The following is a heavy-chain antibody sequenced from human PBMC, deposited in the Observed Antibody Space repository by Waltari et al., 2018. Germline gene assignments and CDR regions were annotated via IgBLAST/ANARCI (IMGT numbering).Heavy chain of an antibody. CDR2: ICYSVRC. D-gene: IGHD6-6*01. J-gene: IGHJ4*02. V-gene: IGHV4-39*01. CDR3: ASFIAARVDY. Sequence: QLQLQKSGPGLVKPSETLSLTCTVSGGSISSSSYYWGWIRQPPGNGMECIGSICYSVRCYNNPSLKRRFTISVDTSKNQFSLQLRSATAAVTAVYYCASFIAARVDYWGQGTLVTVSA. CDR1: GGSISSSSYY.